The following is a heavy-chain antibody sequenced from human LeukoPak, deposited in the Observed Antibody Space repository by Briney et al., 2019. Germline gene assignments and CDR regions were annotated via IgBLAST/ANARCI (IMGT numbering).Heavy chain of an antibody. Sequence: ASVKLSCKASGYTFTGYYMHWVRQAPGQGLEWMGWINPNSGGTNYAQKFQGWVTMTRDTSISTAYMELSRLRSDDTAVYYCARAARQWLANWFDPWGQGTLVTVSS. J-gene: IGHJ5*02. CDR1: GYTFTGYY. CDR3: ARAARQWLANWFDP. V-gene: IGHV1-2*04. CDR2: INPNSGGT. D-gene: IGHD6-19*01.